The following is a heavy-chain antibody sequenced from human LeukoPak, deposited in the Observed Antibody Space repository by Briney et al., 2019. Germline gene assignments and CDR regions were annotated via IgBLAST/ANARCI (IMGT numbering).Heavy chain of an antibody. CDR3: AKERVVVVTTTRYWFDP. CDR2: ISGSGGST. V-gene: IGHV3-23*01. D-gene: IGHD3-22*01. J-gene: IGHJ5*02. Sequence: GGSLRLSCAASGFTFSSYAMSWVRQAPGKGLEWVSAISGSGGSTYYADSVKGRFTISRDNSKNTLYLQMNSLRAEDTAVYYCAKERVVVVTTTRYWFDPWGQGTLVTVSS. CDR1: GFTFSSYA.